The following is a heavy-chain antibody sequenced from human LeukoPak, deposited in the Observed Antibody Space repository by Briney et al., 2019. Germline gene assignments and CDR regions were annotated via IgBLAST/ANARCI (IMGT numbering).Heavy chain of an antibody. D-gene: IGHD3-10*01. CDR3: ARHRAVGFGELSGNLDY. Sequence: GESLKISCKGSGYSFTSYWIGWVRQMPGKGLERMGIIYPGDSDTRYSPSFQGQVTISADKSISTAYLQWSSLKASDTAMYYRARHRAVGFGELSGNLDYWGQGTLVTVSS. J-gene: IGHJ4*02. V-gene: IGHV5-51*01. CDR2: IYPGDSDT. CDR1: GYSFTSYW.